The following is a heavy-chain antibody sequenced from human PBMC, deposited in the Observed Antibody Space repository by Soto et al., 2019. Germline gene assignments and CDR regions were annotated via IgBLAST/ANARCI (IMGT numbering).Heavy chain of an antibody. CDR3: ARGPPTYDYGDYGGLDY. CDR1: GFTFSSYG. D-gene: IGHD4-17*01. J-gene: IGHJ4*02. CDR2: IWYDGSNK. Sequence: GGSLRLSCAASGFTFSSYGMHWVRQAPGKGLEWVAVIWYDGSNKYYADSVKGRFTISRDNSKNTLYLQMNSLRAEDTAVYYCARGPPTYDYGDYGGLDYWGQGTLVTVSS. V-gene: IGHV3-33*01.